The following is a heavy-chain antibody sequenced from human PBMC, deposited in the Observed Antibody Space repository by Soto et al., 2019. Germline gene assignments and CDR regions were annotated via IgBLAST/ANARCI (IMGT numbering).Heavy chain of an antibody. CDR3: ARALRCSSTSCYASGWFDP. CDR1: GFTFSSYD. J-gene: IGHJ5*02. V-gene: IGHV3-13*01. Sequence: PGGSLRLSCAASGFTFSSYDMHWVRQATGKGLEWVSAIGTAGDTYYPGSVKGRFTISRENAKNSLYLQMNSLRAEDTAVYYCARALRCSSTSCYASGWFDPWGQGTLVTVSS. CDR2: IGTAGDT. D-gene: IGHD2-2*01.